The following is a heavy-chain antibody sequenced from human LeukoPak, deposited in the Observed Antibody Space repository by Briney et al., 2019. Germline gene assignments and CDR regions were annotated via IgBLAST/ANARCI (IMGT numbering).Heavy chain of an antibody. CDR1: GGSTSR. CDR3: ARLHGDYGGY. CDR2: FYTSVST. V-gene: IGHV4-4*07. J-gene: IGHJ4*02. Sequence: SETLSLTCTVSGGSTSRSWIRQPAGKGLEWIGRFYTSVSTNYNPSLKSRVTMSVDTSKNQFSLKLSSVTAADTAVYYCARLHGDYGGYLGQGTLVTVSS. D-gene: IGHD4-17*01.